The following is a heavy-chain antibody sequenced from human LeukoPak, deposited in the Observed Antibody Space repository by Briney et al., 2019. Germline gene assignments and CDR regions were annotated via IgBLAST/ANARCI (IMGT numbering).Heavy chain of an antibody. D-gene: IGHD1-7*01. J-gene: IGHJ4*02. CDR3: ASFAGTINSFDY. V-gene: IGHV1-69*05. CDR1: GYTFTSYG. CDR2: IIPIFGTA. Sequence: ASVKVSCKASGYTFTSYGISWVRQAPGQGLEWMGGIIPIFGTANYAQKFQGRVTITTDESTSTAYMELSSLRSEDTAVYYCASFAGTINSFDYWGQGTLVTVSS.